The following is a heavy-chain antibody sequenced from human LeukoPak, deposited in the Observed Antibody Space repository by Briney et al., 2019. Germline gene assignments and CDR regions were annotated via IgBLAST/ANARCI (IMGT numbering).Heavy chain of an antibody. D-gene: IGHD2-15*01. CDR2: INPKSGGT. CDR1: GYTFTTYC. J-gene: IGHJ5*02. V-gene: IGHV1-2*02. Sequence: ASVKVSCKASGYTFTTYCVHWVRQAPGQEIEWMGWINPKSGGTNYAQKFQGRVTMTRDTAITTVYMELNSLRSDDTAVYYCAKEGGYCSGGTCYPWWFDAWGQGTLVTVSS. CDR3: AKEGGYCSGGTCYPWWFDA.